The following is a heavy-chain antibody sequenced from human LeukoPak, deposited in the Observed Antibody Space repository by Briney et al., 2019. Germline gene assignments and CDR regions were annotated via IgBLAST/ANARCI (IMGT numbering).Heavy chain of an antibody. J-gene: IGHJ6*03. Sequence: PGGSLRLSCAASGFTFSSFDMHWVRQPTGQGLECVANIGTASDTYYRGCVEGRFTLSRDNAKNSLYLQMNSLPAGATAVYYCARGPPRGKYYYMDVWGKGTTVTVSS. CDR2: IGTASDT. V-gene: IGHV3-13*01. CDR3: ARGPPRGKYYYMDV. D-gene: IGHD1-1*01. CDR1: GFTFSSFD.